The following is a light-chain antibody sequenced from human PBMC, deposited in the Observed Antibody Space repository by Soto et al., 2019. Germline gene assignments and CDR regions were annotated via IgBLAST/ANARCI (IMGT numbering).Light chain of an antibody. V-gene: IGKV3-20*01. J-gene: IGKJ1*01. Sequence: VLTQAPGTLSLSPGERATLSCRASQSVSASYLAWYQQKPGQSPRLLINGASSRATGIPDRFSGSGSGTDFTLTISRLEPEDFAVYFCQQHGSSPWTFGQGTKVDIK. CDR3: QQHGSSPWT. CDR1: QSVSASY. CDR2: GAS.